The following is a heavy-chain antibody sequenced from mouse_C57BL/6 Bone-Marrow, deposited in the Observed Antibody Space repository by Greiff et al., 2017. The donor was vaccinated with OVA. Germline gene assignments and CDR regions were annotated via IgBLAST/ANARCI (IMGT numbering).Heavy chain of an antibody. V-gene: IGHV1-55*01. CDR1: GYTFTSYW. CDR3: ARSVLISSGYFDV. CDR2: IYPGSGST. D-gene: IGHD6-1*01. J-gene: IGHJ1*03. Sequence: VQLQQSGAELVKPGASVKMSCKASGYTFTSYWITWVKQRPGQGLEWIGDIYPGSGSTNYNEKFKSKATLTVDTSSSTAYMQLSSLTSEDSAVYYCARSVLISSGYFDVWGTGTTVTVSS.